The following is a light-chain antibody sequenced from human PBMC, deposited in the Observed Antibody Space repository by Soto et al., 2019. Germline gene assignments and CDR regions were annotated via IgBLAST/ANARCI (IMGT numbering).Light chain of an antibody. CDR2: NTS. V-gene: IGLV7-46*01. CDR3: LLAYSGARI. J-gene: IGLJ2*01. Sequence: QAVVTQEPSLTVSPGGTVTLTCGSSTGSVTSSHFPYWIQQKPGQAPRTMICNTSNKQSWTPARFSGSLLGGKAALTLSGAQPEDEAEYYCLLAYSGARIFGGGTKVTVL. CDR1: TGSVTSSHF.